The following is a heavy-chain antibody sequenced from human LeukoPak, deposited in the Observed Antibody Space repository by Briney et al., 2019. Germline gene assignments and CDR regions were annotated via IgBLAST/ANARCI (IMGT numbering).Heavy chain of an antibody. CDR3: AKEVYGAAAGSVFDY. J-gene: IGHJ4*02. Sequence: GGSLRLSCAASGFTFSTYAMIWVRQAPGKGLEWVSAISASGGATYYADSVKGRFTISRDNSKNTLYLQMNSLRAEDTAVYYCAKEVYGAAAGSVFDYWGQGTLVTVSS. CDR2: ISASGGAT. CDR1: GFTFSTYA. D-gene: IGHD6-13*01. V-gene: IGHV3-23*01.